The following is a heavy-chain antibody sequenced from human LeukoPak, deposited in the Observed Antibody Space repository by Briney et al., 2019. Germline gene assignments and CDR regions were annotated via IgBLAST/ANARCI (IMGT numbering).Heavy chain of an antibody. CDR1: GFTFDDYA. Sequence: GGSLRLSCAASGFTFDDYAMHWVRQAPGKGLEWVSGISWNSGSIGYADSVKGRFTISRDNAKNSLYLQMNSLRAEDTALYYCAKDIRRLSQQLGLFDYWGQGTLVTVSS. CDR2: ISWNSGSI. CDR3: AKDIRRLSQQLGLFDY. D-gene: IGHD6-13*01. V-gene: IGHV3-9*01. J-gene: IGHJ4*02.